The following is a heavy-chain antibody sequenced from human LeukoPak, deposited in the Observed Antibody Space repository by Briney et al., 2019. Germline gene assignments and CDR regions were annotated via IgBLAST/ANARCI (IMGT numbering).Heavy chain of an antibody. CDR2: IYTSGIT. CDR1: GVSISAYY. CDR3: ARKDGDF. J-gene: IGHJ4*02. Sequence: SETLSLTCTVSGVSISAYYWTWIRQPAGKGLEWIGRIYTSGITNYNPSLESRLTMSLDTSKNQISLRLSSVTAADTAVYYCARKDGDFWGQGTLVTVSS. V-gene: IGHV4-4*07.